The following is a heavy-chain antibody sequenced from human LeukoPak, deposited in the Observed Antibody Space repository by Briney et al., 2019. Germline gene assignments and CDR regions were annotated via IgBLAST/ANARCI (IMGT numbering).Heavy chain of an antibody. V-gene: IGHV3-33*01. D-gene: IGHD2-21*02. CDR3: VRVVTVSNTDPAFDI. CDR2: IWHDASNR. Sequence: GGSLRLSCAASGFIFSSYGMHWVRQAPGKGLEWVAVIWHDASNRHYVDSVKGRFTISRDNPKSTLYLQMNSLRAEDTAVYYCVRVVTVSNTDPAFDIWGRGTLVTVSS. CDR1: GFIFSSYG. J-gene: IGHJ3*02.